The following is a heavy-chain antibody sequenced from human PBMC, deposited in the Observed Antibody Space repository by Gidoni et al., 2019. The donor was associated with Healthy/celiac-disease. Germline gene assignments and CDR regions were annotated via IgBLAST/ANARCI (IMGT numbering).Heavy chain of an antibody. CDR3: ARNYYGDDYYYYYMDV. D-gene: IGHD4-17*01. J-gene: IGHJ6*03. CDR1: GGIFSSYA. V-gene: IGHV1-69*06. Sequence: QVQLVQSGAEVKKPGSSVKVSCKASGGIFSSYAISWVRQAPGQGLEWMGGIIPIFGTANYAQKFQGRVTITADKSTSTAYMELSSLRSEDTAVYYCARNYYGDDYYYYYMDVWGKGTTVTVSS. CDR2: IIPIFGTA.